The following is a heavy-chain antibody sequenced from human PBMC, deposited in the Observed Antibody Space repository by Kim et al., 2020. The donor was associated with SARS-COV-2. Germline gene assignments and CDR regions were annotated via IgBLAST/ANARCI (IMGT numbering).Heavy chain of an antibody. V-gene: IGHV1-3*01. D-gene: IGHD4-4*01. CDR3: ARDMNPTVYDY. J-gene: IGHJ4*02. Sequence: KSSQKCQGRVTITRDTSANTAYMDLRSLTFEDTAIYYCARDMNPTVYDYWGQGTLVTVSS.